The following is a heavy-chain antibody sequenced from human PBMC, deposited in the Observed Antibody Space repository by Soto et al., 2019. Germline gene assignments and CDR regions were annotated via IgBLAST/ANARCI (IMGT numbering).Heavy chain of an antibody. Sequence: GGSLRLSCAASGFTFMSYSMNWFLQAPGKGLEWVSSISSSSSYIYYADSVKGRFTISRDNAKNSLYLQMNSLRAEDTAVYYCARKIAVTGPGAFDIWGQGTMVTVSS. CDR1: GFTFMSYS. V-gene: IGHV3-21*01. CDR2: ISSSSSYI. CDR3: ARKIAVTGPGAFDI. J-gene: IGHJ3*02. D-gene: IGHD6-19*01.